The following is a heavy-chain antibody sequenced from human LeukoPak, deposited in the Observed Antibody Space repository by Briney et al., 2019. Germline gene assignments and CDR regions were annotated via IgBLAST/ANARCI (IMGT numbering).Heavy chain of an antibody. Sequence: KSSETLSLTCTVSGGSISSSSYYWGWIRQPPGKGLEWIVSIYYSGSTYDNPSLKSRVTISVDTSKNQFSLKLSSVTAADTAVYYCARAYCSGGSCYWFDPWGQGTLVTVSS. CDR2: IYYSGST. J-gene: IGHJ5*02. CDR1: GGSISSSSYY. D-gene: IGHD2-15*01. CDR3: ARAYCSGGSCYWFDP. V-gene: IGHV4-39*07.